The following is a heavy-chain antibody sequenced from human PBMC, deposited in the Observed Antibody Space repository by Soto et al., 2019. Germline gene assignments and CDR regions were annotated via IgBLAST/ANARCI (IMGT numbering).Heavy chain of an antibody. D-gene: IGHD3-10*01. CDR2: ISSSSSYI. CDR1: GFTFSSYS. V-gene: IGHV3-21*01. Sequence: EVQLVESGGGLVKPGGSLRLSCAASGFTFSSYSMNWVRQAPGKGLEWVSSISSSSSYIYYADSVKGRFTISRDNAKNSLYLQMNSRRAEETAVYYCARNLYYYGDYSGYWGQGTLVTVSS. J-gene: IGHJ4*02. CDR3: ARNLYYYGDYSGY.